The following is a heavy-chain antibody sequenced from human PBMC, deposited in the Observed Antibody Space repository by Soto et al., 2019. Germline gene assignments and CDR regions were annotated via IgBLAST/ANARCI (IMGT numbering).Heavy chain of an antibody. CDR2: ISGSGGST. J-gene: IGHJ4*02. CDR1: GFTFSSYA. V-gene: IGHV3-23*01. CDR3: AKGDNGFVWFRGGALDF. Sequence: EVQVLESGGGLVQPGGSLRLSCAASGFTFSSYAMSWVGQAPGKGLEWVSAISGSGGSTYYADSVKGQFTISRNTSKNILFLQLNRLRGEDTAVDYCAKGDNGFVWFRGGALDFWGQGTLVTVSS. D-gene: IGHD5-12*01.